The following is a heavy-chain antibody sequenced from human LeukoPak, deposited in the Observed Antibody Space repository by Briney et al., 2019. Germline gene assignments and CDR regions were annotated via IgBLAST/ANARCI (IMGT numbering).Heavy chain of an antibody. J-gene: IGHJ4*02. CDR3: ARDLTNLITMVRGVIFDY. D-gene: IGHD3-10*01. V-gene: IGHV1-69*04. CDR1: GYTFTSYA. CDR2: IIPILGIA. Sequence: GASVKVSCKASGYTFTSYAMNWVRQAPGQGLEWMGRIIPILGIANYAQKFQGRVTITADKSTSTAYMELSSLRSEDTAVYYCARDLTNLITMVRGVIFDYWGQGTLVTVSS.